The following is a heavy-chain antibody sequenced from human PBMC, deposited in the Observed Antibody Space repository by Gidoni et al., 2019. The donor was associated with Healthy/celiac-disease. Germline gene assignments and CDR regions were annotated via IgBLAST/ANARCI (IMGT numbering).Heavy chain of an antibody. V-gene: IGHV1-18*04. D-gene: IGHD6-13*01. Sequence: QVQLVQSGAEVKKPGASVKVSCTASGYTFTSYGISWVRQAPGQGLEWMGGISAYNGNTNYAQKLQGRVTMTTDTATSTAYMELRSLRSDDTAVYYCARDPGEEQQLVYFDYWGQGTLVTVSS. CDR2: ISAYNGNT. CDR1: GYTFTSYG. CDR3: ARDPGEEQQLVYFDY. J-gene: IGHJ4*02.